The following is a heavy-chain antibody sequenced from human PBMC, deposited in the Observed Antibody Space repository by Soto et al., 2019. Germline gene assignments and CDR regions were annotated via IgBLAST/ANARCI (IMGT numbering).Heavy chain of an antibody. D-gene: IGHD4-4*01. CDR2: ISAYNGNT. V-gene: IGHV1-18*01. Sequence: ASVKVSCKASGYTFTSYGISWVRQAPGQGLEWMGWISAYNGNTNYAQKLQGRVTMTTDTSTSTAYMELRSLRSDDTAVYYCARGDYSANYYYYYMDVWGKGTTVTVSS. CDR1: GYTFTSYG. J-gene: IGHJ6*03. CDR3: ARGDYSANYYYYYMDV.